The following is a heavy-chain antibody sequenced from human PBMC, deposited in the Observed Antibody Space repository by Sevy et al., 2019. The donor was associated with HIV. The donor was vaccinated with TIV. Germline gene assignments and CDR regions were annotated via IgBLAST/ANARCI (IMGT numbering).Heavy chain of an antibody. V-gene: IGHV1-18*01. CDR2: ISAYNGNT. D-gene: IGHD1-26*01. J-gene: IGHJ1*01. CDR1: GYTFTSYG. CDR3: ARDGSGSYYGSSVQH. Sequence: ASVKVSCKASGYTFTSYGISWVRQAPGQGLEWMGWISAYNGNTNYAQKLQGRVTMTTDTSTSTTYMELRSLRSDDTAVYYCARDGSGSYYGSSVQHWGQRTLVTVSS.